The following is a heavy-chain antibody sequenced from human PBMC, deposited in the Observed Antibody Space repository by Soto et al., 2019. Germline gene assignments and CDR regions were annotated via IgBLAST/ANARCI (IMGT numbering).Heavy chain of an antibody. D-gene: IGHD6-13*01. J-gene: IGHJ6*02. CDR2: TYYRSKWYN. CDR1: GYSVSSNSAA. Sequence: PSQTLSLTCAISGYSVSSNSAAWNWIRQSPSRGLEWLGRTYYRSKWYNDYAVSVKSRITINPDTSKNQFSLQLNSVTPEDTAVYYCARVNVSSSWYSNYYYGMDVWGQGTTVTVSS. CDR3: ARVNVSSSWYSNYYYGMDV. V-gene: IGHV6-1*01.